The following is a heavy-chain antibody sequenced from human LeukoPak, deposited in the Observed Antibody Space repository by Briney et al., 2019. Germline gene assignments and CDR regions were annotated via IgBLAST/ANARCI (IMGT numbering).Heavy chain of an antibody. D-gene: IGHD6-13*01. J-gene: IGHJ6*03. Sequence: SETLSLTCTVSGGSISSYYWSWIRQPPGKGLEWIGYIYYSGSTNYNPSLKSRVTISVDTPKNQFSLKLSSVTAADTAVYYCARAGYSSSWYSLYYYYMDVWGKGTTVTVSS. CDR1: GGSISSYY. CDR2: IYYSGST. V-gene: IGHV4-59*01. CDR3: ARAGYSSSWYSLYYYYMDV.